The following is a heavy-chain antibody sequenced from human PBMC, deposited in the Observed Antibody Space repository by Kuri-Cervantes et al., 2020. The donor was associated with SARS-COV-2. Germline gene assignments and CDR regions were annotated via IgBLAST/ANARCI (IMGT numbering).Heavy chain of an antibody. CDR1: GFTFSSYE. CDR3: AKGHGYQLQNLYFDY. D-gene: IGHD2-2*01. CDR2: ISSSGSTI. J-gene: IGHJ4*02. Sequence: GESLKISCAASGFTFSSYEMNWVRQAPGKGLEWVSYISSSGSTIYYADSVKGRFTISRDNAKNSLYLQMNSLRAEDTAVYYCAKGHGYQLQNLYFDYWGQGTLVTVSS. V-gene: IGHV3-48*03.